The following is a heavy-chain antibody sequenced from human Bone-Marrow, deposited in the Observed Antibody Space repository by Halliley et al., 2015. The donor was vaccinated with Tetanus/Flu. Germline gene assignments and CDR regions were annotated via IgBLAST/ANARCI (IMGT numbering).Heavy chain of an antibody. D-gene: IGHD3-22*01. J-gene: IGHJ4*02. V-gene: IGHV4-39*01. CDR3: ARHFRHWLFDY. CDR1: GVSLTSSSYY. CDR2: LYYSGST. Sequence: TLSLTCAVSGVSLTSSSYYWGWIRQPPGKGLEGIGSLYYSGSTFYNPSLKRRVTISVDTPKHHLSLTLNPVTAADTAVYYCARHFRHWLFDYWGQGPLFTVSS.